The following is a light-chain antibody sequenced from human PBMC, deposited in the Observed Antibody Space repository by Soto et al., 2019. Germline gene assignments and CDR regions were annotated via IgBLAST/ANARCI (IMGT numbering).Light chain of an antibody. J-gene: IGLJ1*01. V-gene: IGLV2-8*01. CDR3: SSYAGSNNFGV. CDR2: EVS. CDR1: RSDVGCYNY. Sequence: QSALTQPPSASGSPGQSVTISCTGTRSDVGCYNYVSWYQQHPGKAPKLMIYEVSKRPSGVPDRFSGSKSGNTASLTVSGLQAEDEADYYCSSYAGSNNFGVFGTGTKVTVL.